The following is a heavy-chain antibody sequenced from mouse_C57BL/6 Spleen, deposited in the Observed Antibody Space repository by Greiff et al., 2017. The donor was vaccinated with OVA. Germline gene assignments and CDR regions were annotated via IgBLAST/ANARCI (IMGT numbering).Heavy chain of an antibody. CDR1: GFTFSSYA. D-gene: IGHD3-2*02. J-gene: IGHJ4*01. V-gene: IGHV5-4*01. CDR3: ARESSGYVMDY. CDR2: ISDGGSYT. Sequence: EVKLMESGGGLVKPGGSLKLSCAASGFTFSSYAMSWVRQTPEKRLEWVATISDGGSYTYYPDNVKGRFTISRDNAKNNLYLQMSHLKSEDTAMYYCARESSGYVMDYWGQGTSVTVSS.